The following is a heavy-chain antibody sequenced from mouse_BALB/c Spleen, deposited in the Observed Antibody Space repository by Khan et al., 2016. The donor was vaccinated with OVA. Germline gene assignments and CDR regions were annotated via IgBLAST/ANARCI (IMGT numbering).Heavy chain of an antibody. J-gene: IGHJ4*01. CDR3: ARSNYYGSGLYAMDY. CDR1: GYTFTSYW. V-gene: IGHV1S41*01. Sequence: DLVKPGASVKLSCKASGYTFTSYWINWIKQRPGQGLEWIGHISPGSGNSYYNEMFKGKATLPVDTSATTAYIQFSSLSSEDSAVYFCARSNYYGSGLYAMDYWGQGASVTVSS. D-gene: IGHD1-1*01. CDR2: ISPGSGNS.